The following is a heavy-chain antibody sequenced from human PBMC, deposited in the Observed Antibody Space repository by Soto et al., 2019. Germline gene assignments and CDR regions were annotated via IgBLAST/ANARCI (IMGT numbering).Heavy chain of an antibody. CDR2: ISSDGYTK. V-gene: IGHV3-30-3*01. Sequence: QVQLVESGGGVVQPGRSLRLSCSASGFTFSTFAVHWVRQAPGKGLEWVAVISSDGYTKYYTDSVKGRFTISRDNSKNTLFNPMNALSTEDTAMYYCARAPTSRLDYWGQGTLVTVSS. CDR1: GFTFSTFA. J-gene: IGHJ4*02. CDR3: ARAPTSRLDY.